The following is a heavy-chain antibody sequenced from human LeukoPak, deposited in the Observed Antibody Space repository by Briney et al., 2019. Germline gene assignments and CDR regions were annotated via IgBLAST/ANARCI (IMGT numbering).Heavy chain of an antibody. Sequence: ASVKVSCKASGYTFTSYYMHWVRQAPGQGLEWMGIINPSGGSTSYAQKFQGRVTMTRDTSTSTVYMELSSLRSEDTAVYYCVRASPITIFGVVIPNWFDPWGQGTLVTVSS. V-gene: IGHV1-46*01. J-gene: IGHJ5*02. D-gene: IGHD3-3*01. CDR1: GYTFTSYY. CDR3: VRASPITIFGVVIPNWFDP. CDR2: INPSGGST.